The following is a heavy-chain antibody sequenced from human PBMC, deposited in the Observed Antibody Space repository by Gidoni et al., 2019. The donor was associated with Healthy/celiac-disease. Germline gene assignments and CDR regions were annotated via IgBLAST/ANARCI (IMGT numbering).Heavy chain of an antibody. D-gene: IGHD6-19*01. CDR3: VRQWLVQYQCFDY. Sequence: QLQLQESGPGLVKPSETLSLTCTVSGRSISSSSYYWGWLRQPPGKGLEWIGSIYYSGSTYYNPSLKSRVTISVDTSKNQFSLKLSSVTAADTAVYYCVRQWLVQYQCFDYWGQGTLVTVSS. J-gene: IGHJ4*02. CDR2: IYYSGST. V-gene: IGHV4-39*01. CDR1: GRSISSSSYY.